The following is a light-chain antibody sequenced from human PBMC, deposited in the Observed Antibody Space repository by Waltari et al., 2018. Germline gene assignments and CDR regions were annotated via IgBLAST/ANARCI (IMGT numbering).Light chain of an antibody. CDR2: QDS. CDR1: KLGDKY. CDR3: QAWDSSTVV. V-gene: IGLV3-1*01. J-gene: IGLJ2*01. Sequence: SYELTQPPSVSVSPGQTASITCSGDKLGDKYACWYQQKPGQSPVLVIYQDSKRPAGIPGRFSGSNAGNTATLTISGTQAMDEADYCCQAWDSSTVVFGGGTKLTVL.